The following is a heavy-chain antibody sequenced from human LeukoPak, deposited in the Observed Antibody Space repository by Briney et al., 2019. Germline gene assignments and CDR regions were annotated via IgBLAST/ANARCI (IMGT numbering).Heavy chain of an antibody. CDR1: GFTFSSYS. V-gene: IGHV3-48*04. J-gene: IGHJ4*02. CDR3: ARDAPYYYDSSGYPLDY. D-gene: IGHD3-22*01. Sequence: PGGSLRLSCAASGFTFSSYSMNWVRQAPGRGLEWVSYISSSSSTIYYADSVKGRFTISRDNAKNSLYLQMNSLRAEDTAVYYCARDAPYYYDSSGYPLDYWGQGTLVTVSS. CDR2: ISSSSSTI.